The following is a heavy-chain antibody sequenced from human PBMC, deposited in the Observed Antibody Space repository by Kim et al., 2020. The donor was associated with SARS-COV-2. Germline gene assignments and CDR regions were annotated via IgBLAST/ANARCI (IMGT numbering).Heavy chain of an antibody. CDR1: GFTFSNYA. D-gene: IGHD5-18*01. V-gene: IGHV3-23*01. CDR2: ITGTGGNT. J-gene: IGHJ4*02. Sequence: GGSLRLSCAASGFTFSNYAMSWVRQAPGKGLEWVSAITGTGGNTYYADSVKGRFTISRDNSKNTLYLQMNSLRAEDTAIYYCARRVAMAFDYWGQGTLVTVSS. CDR3: ARRVAMAFDY.